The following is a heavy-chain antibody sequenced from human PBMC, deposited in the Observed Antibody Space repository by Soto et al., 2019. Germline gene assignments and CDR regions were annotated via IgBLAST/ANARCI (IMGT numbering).Heavy chain of an antibody. Sequence: QVQLVESGGGVVQPGRSLRLSCAASGFTFSTYAMHWVRQAPGKGLEWVAVIWSDGINKYYADSVKGRFTISRDNSKNTLYLQTNGLRAEDTAGYYCLGTGGGAWYSGGYWGQGTRVTVSS. D-gene: IGHD6-19*01. V-gene: IGHV3-33*01. CDR2: IWSDGINK. CDR3: LGTGGGAWYSGGY. CDR1: GFTFSTYA. J-gene: IGHJ4*02.